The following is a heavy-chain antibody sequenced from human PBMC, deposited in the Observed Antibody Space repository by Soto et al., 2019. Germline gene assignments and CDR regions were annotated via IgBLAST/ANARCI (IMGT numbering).Heavy chain of an antibody. CDR3: AKDPGYNKNRYGMDV. CDR2: ISYDGSNK. J-gene: IGHJ6*02. D-gene: IGHD1-20*01. CDR1: GFTFSSYA. Sequence: PGGSLRLSCAASGFTFSSYAMHWVRQAPGKGLEWVAVISYDGSNKYYADSVKGRFTISRDNSKNTLYLQMNSLRAEDTAVYYCAKDPGYNKNRYGMDVWGQGTTVTVSS. V-gene: IGHV3-30-3*01.